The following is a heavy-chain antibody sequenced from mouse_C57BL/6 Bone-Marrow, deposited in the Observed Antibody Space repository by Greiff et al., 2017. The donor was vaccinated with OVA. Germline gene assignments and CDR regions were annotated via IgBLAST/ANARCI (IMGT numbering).Heavy chain of an antibody. CDR1: GYSITSGCY. V-gene: IGHV3-6*01. CDR3: AREDYSKYFDV. CDR2: ISYDGNN. D-gene: IGHD2-5*01. Sequence: EVQLVESGPGLVKPSQSLSLTCSVTGYSITSGCYWNWIRQFPGNKLEWLGYISYDGNNNYNPSLKDRISIIRDSYKYQFFLKWNSVTTEDTATFYCAREDYSKYFDVWGRETRVTFSS. J-gene: IGHJ1*03.